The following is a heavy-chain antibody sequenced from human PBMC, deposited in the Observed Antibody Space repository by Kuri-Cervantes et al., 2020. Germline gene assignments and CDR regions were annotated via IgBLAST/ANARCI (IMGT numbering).Heavy chain of an antibody. CDR1: GGSISSGDYY. V-gene: IGHV4-30-4*01. CDR2: IYYSGST. J-gene: IGHJ4*02. D-gene: IGHD1-1*01. Sequence: SETLSLTCTVSGGSISSGDYYWSWIRQPPGKGLEWIGYIYYSGSTYYNPSLKSRVTISVDTSNFSLKLTSMTAADTAVYYCTRVDDWNGPDYWGQGTLVTVSS. CDR3: TRVDDWNGPDY.